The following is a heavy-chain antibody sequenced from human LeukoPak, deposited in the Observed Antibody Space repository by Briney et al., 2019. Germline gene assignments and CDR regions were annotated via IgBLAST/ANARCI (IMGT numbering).Heavy chain of an antibody. CDR3: AKGYYDILTGYRTTYFDY. V-gene: IGHV3-23*01. D-gene: IGHD3-9*01. J-gene: IGHJ4*01. Sequence: GGSLRLSCAASGITFSSYGMSWVRQAPGKGLEWVSAISGSGGSTYYTDSVKGRFTISRDNSKNTLYLQMNSLRAEDTAVYYCAKGYYDILTGYRTTYFDYWGHGTLVTVSS. CDR1: GITFSSYG. CDR2: ISGSGGST.